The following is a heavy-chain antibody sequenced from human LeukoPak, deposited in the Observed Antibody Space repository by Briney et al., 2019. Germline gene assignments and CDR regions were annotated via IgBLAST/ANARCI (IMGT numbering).Heavy chain of an antibody. CDR2: ISSSGSTI. J-gene: IGHJ6*02. Sequence: GGSLRLSCAASGFTFSDYYMSWIRQAPGKGLEWVSYISSSGSTIYYADSVKGRFTISRDNAKNSLYLQMNSLRAEDTAVYYCARESSSGYYFDYYYGMDVWGQGTTVTVSS. CDR1: GFTFSDYY. V-gene: IGHV3-11*04. CDR3: ARESSSGYYFDYYYGMDV. D-gene: IGHD3-22*01.